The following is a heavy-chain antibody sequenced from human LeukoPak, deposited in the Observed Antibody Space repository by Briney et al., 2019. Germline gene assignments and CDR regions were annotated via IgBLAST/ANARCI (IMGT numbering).Heavy chain of an antibody. CDR1: GGSISGYF. V-gene: IGHV4-59*01. CDR2: ISYNGST. Sequence: SETLSLTCTVSGGSISGYFWSWIRQPPGKGLEWIGYISYNGSTNYNPSLKSRVTISLDTSKNQFSLKLNSVTAADTAVYYCARASGAFDYWGQGALVTVSS. J-gene: IGHJ4*02. CDR3: ARASGAFDY.